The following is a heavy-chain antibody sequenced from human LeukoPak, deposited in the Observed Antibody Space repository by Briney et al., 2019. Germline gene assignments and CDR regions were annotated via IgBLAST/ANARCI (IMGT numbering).Heavy chain of an antibody. J-gene: IGHJ3*02. CDR3: ARDGLDSSGPVAFDI. Sequence: GGSLRLSCVASEFTVSTNYMSWVRQAPGKGLEWVSIIHIDGDTHHADSVKDRFTFSRDNSKNTLYLQMNSLRSEDTAGYYCARDGLDSSGPVAFDIWGQGTMVTVSS. V-gene: IGHV3-66*01. CDR1: EFTVSTNY. CDR2: IHIDGDT. D-gene: IGHD3-22*01.